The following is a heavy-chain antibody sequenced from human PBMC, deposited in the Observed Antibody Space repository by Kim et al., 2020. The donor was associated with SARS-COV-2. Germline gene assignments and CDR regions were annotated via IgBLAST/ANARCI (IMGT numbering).Heavy chain of an antibody. Sequence: GGSLRLSCAASGFTFTYNAMSWVRQAPGKGLEWVSAISSRGGNTYYADSGKGRFTISRDNSKNTLYLQMNSLRAEDTAIYYCAKEDKVSGTYTSGFDYWGQGTLVTVSS. CDR2: ISSRGGNT. CDR3: AKEDKVSGTYTSGFDY. J-gene: IGHJ4*02. CDR1: GFTFTYNA. V-gene: IGHV3-23*01. D-gene: IGHD3-10*01.